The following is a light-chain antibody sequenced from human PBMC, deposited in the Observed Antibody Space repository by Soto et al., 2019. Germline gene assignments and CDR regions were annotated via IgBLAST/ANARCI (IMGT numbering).Light chain of an antibody. Sequence: QLVLTQSPSASASLGASVKLTCTLSSGYSTYAIAWHQQQPEKGPRYLMKLNSDGSHSKGDGIPDRFSGSSSGAERHLTISSLQYDDEADYYCQTWGTAIHDVIFGGGTKLTVL. V-gene: IGLV4-69*01. CDR1: SGYSTYA. CDR3: QTWGTAIHDVI. J-gene: IGLJ2*01. CDR2: LNSDGSH.